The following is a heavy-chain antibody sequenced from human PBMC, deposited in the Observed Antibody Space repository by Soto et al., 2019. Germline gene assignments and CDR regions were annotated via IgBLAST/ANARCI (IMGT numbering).Heavy chain of an antibody. CDR2: FIPIFATA. Sequence: QVQLVQSGAEVKKPGSSVKVSCKASGGTFSSFAISWVRQAPGQGLEWMGGFIPIFATANYVQEFQGRATITADESTRTAYMELSSLRSDDTAVYYCAAPYGSGSYYNGFDYWGQGTLVTVSS. CDR3: AAPYGSGSYYNGFDY. V-gene: IGHV1-69*12. D-gene: IGHD3-10*01. J-gene: IGHJ4*02. CDR1: GGTFSSFA.